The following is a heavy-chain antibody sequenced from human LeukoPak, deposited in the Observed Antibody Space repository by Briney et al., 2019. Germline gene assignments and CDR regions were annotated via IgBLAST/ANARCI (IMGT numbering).Heavy chain of an antibody. J-gene: IGHJ3*02. Sequence: PGGSLRLSCAASGFTFSNSWMHWVCQAPEKGLEWVADIKCVGSEKCYVDSVKGRLTISRDNAKNSLYLQVNSLRAEDMTVYYCVRGVGSSTSCYVRAFDIWGQGTMVTVSS. CDR2: IKCVGSEK. V-gene: IGHV3-52*01. CDR1: GFTFSNSW. D-gene: IGHD2-2*01. CDR3: VRGVGSSTSCYVRAFDI.